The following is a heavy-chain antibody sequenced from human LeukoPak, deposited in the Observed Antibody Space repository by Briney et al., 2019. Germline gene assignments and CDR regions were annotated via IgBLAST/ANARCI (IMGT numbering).Heavy chain of an antibody. CDR2: INPNSGGT. V-gene: IGHV1-2*02. D-gene: IGHD6-19*01. Sequence: ASVTASCKASGYTFTGYYMHWVRPAPGQGLAWMGWINPNSGGTNYAQKFQGRVTMTRDTAISTAYMELSRLRSDDTAVYYCARSLAVATDAFDIWGQGTMVTASS. CDR3: ARSLAVATDAFDI. J-gene: IGHJ3*02. CDR1: GYTFTGYY.